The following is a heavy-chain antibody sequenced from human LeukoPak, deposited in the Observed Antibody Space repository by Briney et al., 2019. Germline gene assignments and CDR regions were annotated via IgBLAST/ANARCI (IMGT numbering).Heavy chain of an antibody. D-gene: IGHD3-3*01. V-gene: IGHV4-34*01. Sequence: SETLSLTCAVYGGSFSGYYWSWIRQPPGKGLERIGEINHSGSTNYNPSLKSRVTISVDTSKNQFSLKLSSVTAADTAVYYCARVSLGRLFDYWGQGTLVTVSS. CDR1: GGSFSGYY. CDR3: ARVSLGRLFDY. CDR2: INHSGST. J-gene: IGHJ4*02.